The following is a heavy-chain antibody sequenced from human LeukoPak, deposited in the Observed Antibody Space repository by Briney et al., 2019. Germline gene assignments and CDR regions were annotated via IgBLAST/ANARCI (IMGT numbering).Heavy chain of an antibody. V-gene: IGHV4-4*09. D-gene: IGHD3-22*01. CDR1: GGSISSYY. Sequence: SETLSLTCTVSGGSISSYYWSWIRQPPGKGLEWIGYIYTSGSTNYNPSLKSRVTISVDTSKNQFSVKLSSVPAADTAVYYCASLRPYYDSSGLDYWGQGTLVTVSS. CDR2: IYTSGST. J-gene: IGHJ4*02. CDR3: ASLRPYYDSSGLDY.